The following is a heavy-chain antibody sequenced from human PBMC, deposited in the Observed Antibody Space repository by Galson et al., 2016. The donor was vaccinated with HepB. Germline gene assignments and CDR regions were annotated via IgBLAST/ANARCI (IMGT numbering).Heavy chain of an antibody. Sequence: SVKVSCKVSGGPFSSYGISWVRQAPGQGLEWMGGIIPLLRMTNYAQKFQGRVTFTADESTSTAYVELGSLGLEDTAVYYCARDAGSLTRVYYGMDDWGQGTTVTVS. CDR2: IIPLLRMT. D-gene: IGHD1-1*01. J-gene: IGHJ6*02. CDR1: GGPFSSYG. V-gene: IGHV1-69*10. CDR3: ARDAGSLTRVYYGMDD.